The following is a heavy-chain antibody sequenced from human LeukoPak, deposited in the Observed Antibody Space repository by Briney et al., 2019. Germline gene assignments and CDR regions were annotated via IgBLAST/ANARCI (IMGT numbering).Heavy chain of an antibody. CDR2: IYSGGST. V-gene: IGHV3-66*01. CDR3: AKDQGSGLGSYSWGYFDY. D-gene: IGHD3-10*01. Sequence: GGSLRLSCAASEFSVGSNYMTWVRQAPGKGLEWVSPIYSGGSTYYADSVKGRFTISRDNAKNSLYLQMNSLRAEDTAVYYCAKDQGSGLGSYSWGYFDYWGQGTLVTVSS. J-gene: IGHJ4*02. CDR1: EFSVGSNY.